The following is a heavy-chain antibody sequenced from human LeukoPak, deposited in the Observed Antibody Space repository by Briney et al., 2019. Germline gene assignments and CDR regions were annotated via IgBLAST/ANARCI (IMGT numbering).Heavy chain of an antibody. V-gene: IGHV3-23*01. CDR3: AKSPSRTYYYDSSGYLDY. D-gene: IGHD3-22*01. CDR1: GFPFSNHA. Sequence: GGSLRLSCAASGFPFSNHAMSWVRQPPGKGLEWVSAISGSGGSTYYADSVKGRFTISRDNSKNTLYLQMNSLRAEDTAVYYCAKSPSRTYYYDSSGYLDYWGQGTLVTVSS. CDR2: ISGSGGST. J-gene: IGHJ4*02.